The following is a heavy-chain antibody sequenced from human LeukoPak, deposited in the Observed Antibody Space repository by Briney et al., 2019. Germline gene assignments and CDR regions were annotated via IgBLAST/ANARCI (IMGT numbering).Heavy chain of an antibody. Sequence: GGTLRLSCAASGFTFTNYGMSWVRQAPGKGLEWVSAISGSGGSTYYADSVKGRFTISRDNSKNTLYLQMNSLRAEDTAVYYCAKDFSRRYDSSGYYDYWGQGTLVTVSS. V-gene: IGHV3-23*01. D-gene: IGHD3-22*01. CDR2: ISGSGGST. CDR3: AKDFSRRYDSSGYYDY. J-gene: IGHJ4*02. CDR1: GFTFTNYG.